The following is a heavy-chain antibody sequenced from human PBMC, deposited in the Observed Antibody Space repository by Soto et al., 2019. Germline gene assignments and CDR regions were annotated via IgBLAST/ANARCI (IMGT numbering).Heavy chain of an antibody. Sequence: SETLSLTCTVSGGSISSGGYYWSWIRQHPGKGLEWIGYIYYSGSTYYNPSLKSRLTISVDRSKNQFTLQLTSVTVADTAVYYCATSYDNAWYTYWGQGTQVTVSS. V-gene: IGHV4-31*03. J-gene: IGHJ4*02. CDR1: GGSISSGGYY. CDR2: IYYSGST. D-gene: IGHD3-9*01. CDR3: ATSYDNAWYTY.